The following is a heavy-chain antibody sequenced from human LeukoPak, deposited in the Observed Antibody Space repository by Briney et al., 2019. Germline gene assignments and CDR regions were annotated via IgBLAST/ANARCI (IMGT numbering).Heavy chain of an antibody. CDR2: ISSSSTNT. Sequence: GGSLRLACPASGFTFRSYAMSWVRQAPGKRLEWVSAISSSSTNTYYADSVKGRFTISRDNSKNTLYLQMNSLKAEDTAVYYCAKPSSGYGSFDSWGQGTLVTVSS. CDR1: GFTFRSYA. D-gene: IGHD6-19*01. J-gene: IGHJ4*02. V-gene: IGHV3-23*01. CDR3: AKPSSGYGSFDS.